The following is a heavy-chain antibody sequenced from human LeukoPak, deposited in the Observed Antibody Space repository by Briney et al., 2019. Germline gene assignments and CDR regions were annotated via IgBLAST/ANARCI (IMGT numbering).Heavy chain of an antibody. CDR2: IYYSGST. CDR3: ARGSASSWFDP. J-gene: IGHJ5*02. D-gene: IGHD2-2*01. Sequence: SETLSLTCTVSGGSISSGDYYWSWIRQPPGKGLEWIGYIYYSGSTYYNPSLKSRVTISVDTSKNQFSLKLSSVTAADTAVYYCARGSASSWFDPWGQGTLVTVSS. V-gene: IGHV4-30-4*08. CDR1: GGSISSGDYY.